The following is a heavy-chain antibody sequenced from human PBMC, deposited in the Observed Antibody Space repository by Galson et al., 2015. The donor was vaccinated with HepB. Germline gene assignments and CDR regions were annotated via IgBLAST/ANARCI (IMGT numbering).Heavy chain of an antibody. CDR2: TYYRSKWYN. Sequence: CAISGDSTSSNSAAWSRIRQSPSRGLEWLGRTYYRSKWYNDYALSVKSRITINPDTSKNQFSLQLNSVTPEDTAVYYCADGRSGYISHWSQGTLVTVSS. V-gene: IGHV6-1*01. CDR1: GDSTSSNSAA. CDR3: ADGRSGYISH. D-gene: IGHD5-12*01. J-gene: IGHJ4*02.